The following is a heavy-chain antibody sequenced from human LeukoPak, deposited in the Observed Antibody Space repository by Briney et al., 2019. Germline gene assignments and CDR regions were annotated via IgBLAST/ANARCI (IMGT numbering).Heavy chain of an antibody. V-gene: IGHV4-39*07. CDR2: IFYAGKT. CDR3: ARIFDS. Sequence: SETLSLTCTISGGPVTTSDDYWGWIRQPPAKGLDWIGDIFYAGKTNYNPSLRRRVTISLDTSRTLFSLKLTSVTAADTAVYYCARIFDSWGQGTLVTVSS. CDR1: GGPVTTSDDY. J-gene: IGHJ4*02.